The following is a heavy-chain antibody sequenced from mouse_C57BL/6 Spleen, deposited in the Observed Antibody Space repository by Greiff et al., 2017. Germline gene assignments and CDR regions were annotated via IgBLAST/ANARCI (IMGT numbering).Heavy chain of an antibody. D-gene: IGHD2-3*01. CDR3: ARGGGYYAWFAY. CDR1: GYSFTGYY. J-gene: IGHJ3*01. V-gene: IGHV1-42*01. CDR2: INPSTGGT. Sequence: EVQLQQSGPELVKPGASVKISCKASGYSFTGYYMNWVKQSPEKSLEWIGEINPSTGGTTYNQKFKAKATLTVDKSSSTAYMQLKSLTSEDSAVYYCARGGGYYAWFAYWGQGTLVTVSA.